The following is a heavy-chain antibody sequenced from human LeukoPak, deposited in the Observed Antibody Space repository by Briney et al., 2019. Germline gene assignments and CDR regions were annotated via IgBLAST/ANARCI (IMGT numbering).Heavy chain of an antibody. CDR2: IKQDGSEK. CDR1: GFTFRDYW. D-gene: IGHD4-11*01. V-gene: IGHV3-7*01. CDR3: AIDLPRTTVTTKSPGDY. J-gene: IGHJ4*02. Sequence: GGSLRLSCEASGFTFRDYWMTWVRQAPGKGLEWVANIKQDGSEKYYVDSVKGRFTISRDNAKNSLYLQMNSLRAEDTAVYYCAIDLPRTTVTTKSPGDYWGQGTLVTVSS.